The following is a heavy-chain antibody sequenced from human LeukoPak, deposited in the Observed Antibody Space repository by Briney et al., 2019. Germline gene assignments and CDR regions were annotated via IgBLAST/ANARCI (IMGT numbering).Heavy chain of an antibody. CDR2: IFSGGGT. J-gene: IGHJ6*02. V-gene: IGHV3-66*01. Sequence: PGGSLRLSCTASGFTVSSNYMSWVRQAPGKGLEWVSVIFSGGGTYYADSVKGRFTISRDNSKNTLYLRVNSLRAEDTAVYYCASRMVATMLFDYYGMDVWGQGTTVTVSS. D-gene: IGHD5-12*01. CDR3: ASRMVATMLFDYYGMDV. CDR1: GFTVSSNY.